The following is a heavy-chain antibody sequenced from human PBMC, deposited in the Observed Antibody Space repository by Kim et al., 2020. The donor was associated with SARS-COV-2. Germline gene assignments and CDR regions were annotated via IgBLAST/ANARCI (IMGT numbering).Heavy chain of an antibody. Sequence: GGSLRLSCAASGFTFRNYAMSWVRQAPGKGPEWVSVVDAGGGTTYYADSVKGRFTFSRDNSKNTLYLQMNSLRAEDTAVYYCAKGGGSCSGGSCTPFDHWGQGTLVTVSS. D-gene: IGHD2-15*01. CDR1: GFTFRNYA. CDR3: AKGGGSCSGGSCTPFDH. CDR2: VDAGGGTT. V-gene: IGHV3-23*01. J-gene: IGHJ4*02.